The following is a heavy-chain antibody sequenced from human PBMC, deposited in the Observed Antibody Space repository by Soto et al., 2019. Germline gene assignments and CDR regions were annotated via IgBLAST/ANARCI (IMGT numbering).Heavy chain of an antibody. D-gene: IGHD1-1*01. CDR3: AKGYEQTKEVVDY. CDR2: ISYDGSNK. CDR1: GFTFSSYG. Sequence: QVQLVESGGGVVQPGRSLRLSCAASGFTFSSYGMHWVRQAPGKGLEWVAVISYDGSNKYYADSVKGRFTISRDNSKNTRYRQMNSLRAEDTAVYYCAKGYEQTKEVVDYWGQGTLVTVSS. J-gene: IGHJ4*02. V-gene: IGHV3-30*18.